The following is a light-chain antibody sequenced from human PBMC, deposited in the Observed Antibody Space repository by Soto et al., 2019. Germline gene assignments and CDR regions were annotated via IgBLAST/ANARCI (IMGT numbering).Light chain of an antibody. CDR1: QSLRSS. Sequence: MPPSPSTLPASVVDRVTITCRASQSLRSSLAWYQQKPGQAPRLLIYDASTRATGIPARFSGSGSGTDFTLTISGLQSEDFAVYYCQQYNNWPQTFGQGTKVDI. CDR3: QQYNNWPQT. V-gene: IGKV3-15*01. J-gene: IGKJ1*01. CDR2: DAS.